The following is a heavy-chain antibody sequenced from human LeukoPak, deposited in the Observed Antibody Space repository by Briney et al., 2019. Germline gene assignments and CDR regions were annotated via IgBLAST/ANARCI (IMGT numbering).Heavy chain of an antibody. D-gene: IGHD3-22*01. CDR1: GFIFGSCA. J-gene: IGHJ4*02. V-gene: IGHV3-23*01. CDR2: LSGSGGNT. CDR3: AKGSYYYDSADYFDY. Sequence: PGGSLRLSCAASGFIFGSCAMTWVRQAPGKGLEWVSTLSGSGGNTYYADSVKGRVTISRDNSKNTLYLQMNSLRAEDTAVYHCAKGSYYYDSADYFDYWGQGTLVTVSS.